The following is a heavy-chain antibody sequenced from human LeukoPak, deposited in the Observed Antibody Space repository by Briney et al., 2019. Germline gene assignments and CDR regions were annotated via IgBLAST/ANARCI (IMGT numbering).Heavy chain of an antibody. D-gene: IGHD1-26*01. CDR3: ARDARLYKWELLAY. Sequence: GGSLRLSCAASGFTFSSYGMHWVRQAPGKGLEWVAFIRYDGSNKYYADSVKGRFTISRDNSKNTLYLQMNSLRAEDTAVYYCARDARLYKWELLAYWGQGTLVTVSS. CDR2: IRYDGSNK. V-gene: IGHV3-30*02. J-gene: IGHJ4*02. CDR1: GFTFSSYG.